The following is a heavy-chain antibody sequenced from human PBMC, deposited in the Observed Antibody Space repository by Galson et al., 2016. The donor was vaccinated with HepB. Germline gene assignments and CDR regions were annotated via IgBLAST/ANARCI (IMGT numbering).Heavy chain of an antibody. CDR1: GYSFKYYH. J-gene: IGHJ5*02. Sequence: SCKASGYSFKYYHMHWVRQAPGHGLEWMAVINTRSGSTSYAQRFQGRVAITTDTSTSTVYMELTSPRSEDTAVYYCARGYGDYYAFWLDPWGRGTQVSVSS. CDR2: INTRSGST. D-gene: IGHD4-17*01. V-gene: IGHV1-46*02. CDR3: ARGYGDYYAFWLDP.